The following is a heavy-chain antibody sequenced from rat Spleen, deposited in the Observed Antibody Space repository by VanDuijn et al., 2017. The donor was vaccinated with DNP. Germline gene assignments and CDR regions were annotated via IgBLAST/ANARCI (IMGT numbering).Heavy chain of an antibody. D-gene: IGHD1-1*01. CDR1: GFTFSDHN. CDR2: ISYDGSST. Sequence: EVQLVESGGGPVQPGRSLKLSCAASGFTFSDHNMAWVRQAPKKGLEWVATISYDGSSTYYRDSMKGRFIISRDNAKSTLYLQMDSLRSEDTATYYCTTGVVAYWGQGVMVTVSS. CDR3: TTGVVAY. V-gene: IGHV5-7*01. J-gene: IGHJ2*01.